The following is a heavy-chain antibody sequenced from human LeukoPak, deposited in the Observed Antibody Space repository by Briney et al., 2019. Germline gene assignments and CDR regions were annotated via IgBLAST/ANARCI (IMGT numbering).Heavy chain of an antibody. J-gene: IGHJ4*02. V-gene: IGHV4-39*01. CDR2: IYYNGST. CDR3: ARHGGNTPEFLGTDY. Sequence: SVTLSLTCTVSSGSINSSSYYWRSIRQPPGKGVERNASIYYNGSTHNIPALKTLVTNTLETTNNQFPLKLSSVTAADTAVHYCARHGGNTPEFLGTDYGGQGTLVTVSS. D-gene: IGHD1-14*01. CDR1: SGSINSSSYY.